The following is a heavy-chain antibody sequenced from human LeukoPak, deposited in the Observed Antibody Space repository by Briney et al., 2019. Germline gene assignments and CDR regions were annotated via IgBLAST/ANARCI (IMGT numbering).Heavy chain of an antibody. CDR2: ISAYNGNT. CDR3: ARARGVLYHYDSSGYFPPWYFDY. CDR1: GYTFTSYG. D-gene: IGHD3-22*01. V-gene: IGHV1-18*01. Sequence: ASVKVSCKASGYTFTSYGISWVRQAPGQGLEWMGWISAYNGNTNYAQKLQGRVTMTTDTSTSTAYMELRSLRSDDTAVYYCARARGVLYHYDSSGYFPPWYFDYWGQGTLVTVSS. J-gene: IGHJ4*02.